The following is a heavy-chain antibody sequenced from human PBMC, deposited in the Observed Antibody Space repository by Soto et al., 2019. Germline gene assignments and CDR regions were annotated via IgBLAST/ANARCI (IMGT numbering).Heavy chain of an antibody. Sequence: EVQLVESGGGLVKPGGSLRLSCAASGFTFSSYSMNWVRQAPGKGLEWVSSISSSSSYIYYADSVKGRFTISRDNAKNSLYLQMNSLRAEDTAVYYCARDRNYYDSSGSPSYFDYWGQGTLVTVSS. D-gene: IGHD3-22*01. CDR2: ISSSSSYI. CDR3: ARDRNYYDSSGSPSYFDY. J-gene: IGHJ4*02. CDR1: GFTFSSYS. V-gene: IGHV3-21*01.